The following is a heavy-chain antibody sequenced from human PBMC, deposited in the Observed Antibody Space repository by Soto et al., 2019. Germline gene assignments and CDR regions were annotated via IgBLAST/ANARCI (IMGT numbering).Heavy chain of an antibody. Sequence: SETLSLTCTVSGGSISSGGYYWSWIRQHPGKGLEXXXXXXXXXXXXXNPSLKSRVTISVDTSKNQFSLKLSSVTVADTAVYYCARNLGGSGSYNWFDPWGQGTLVTVSS. V-gene: IGHV4-31*03. CDR3: ARNLGGSGSYNWFDP. CDR2: XXXXXXX. D-gene: IGHD3-10*01. J-gene: IGHJ5*02. CDR1: GGSISSGGYY.